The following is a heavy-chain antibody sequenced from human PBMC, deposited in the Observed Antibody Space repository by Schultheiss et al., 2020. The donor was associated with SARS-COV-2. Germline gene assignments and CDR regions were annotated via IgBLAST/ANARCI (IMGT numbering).Heavy chain of an antibody. D-gene: IGHD6-13*01. V-gene: IGHV4-39*01. Sequence: ETLSLTCTVSGGSISSSSYYWGWIRQPPGKGLEWIGSIYYSGSTYYNPSLKSRVTISVDTSKNQFSLKLSSVTAADTAVYYCARYPIIAAAGAFDYWGQGTLVTVSS. J-gene: IGHJ4*02. CDR2: IYYSGST. CDR3: ARYPIIAAAGAFDY. CDR1: GGSISSSSYY.